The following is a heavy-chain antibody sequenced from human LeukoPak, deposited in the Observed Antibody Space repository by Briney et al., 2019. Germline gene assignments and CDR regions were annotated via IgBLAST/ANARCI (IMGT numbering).Heavy chain of an antibody. D-gene: IGHD3-22*01. J-gene: IGHJ4*02. V-gene: IGHV1-46*01. CDR3: ARAYYHDSSDYYFPLDY. CDR1: GYTFTSYY. CDR2: INPSGGST. Sequence: ASVKVSCKASGYTFTSYYMHWVRQAPGQGLEWMGIINPSGGSTTYAQKLQGRVTMTRDTSTSTVYMELSSLRSEDTAVYYCARAYYHDSSDYYFPLDYWGQGTLVTVSS.